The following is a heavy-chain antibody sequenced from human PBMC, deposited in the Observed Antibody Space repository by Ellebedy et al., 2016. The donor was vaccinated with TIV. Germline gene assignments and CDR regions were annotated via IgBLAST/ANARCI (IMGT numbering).Heavy chain of an antibody. Sequence: HTGGSLRLSCAASGFTFSNYWMHWVRQAPGKGLVWVSRINSDGSSISYADSVKGRFTISRDNAKNTLYLQMNSLRAEDTAVYYYARIGGGLYYYETTGYWLWGQGTLVTVSS. CDR1: GFTFSNYW. V-gene: IGHV3-74*01. D-gene: IGHD3-22*01. CDR3: ARIGGGLYYYETTGYWL. J-gene: IGHJ4*02. CDR2: INSDGSSI.